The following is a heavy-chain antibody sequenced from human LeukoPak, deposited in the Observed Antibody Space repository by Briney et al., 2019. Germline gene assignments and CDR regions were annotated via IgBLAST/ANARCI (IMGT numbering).Heavy chain of an antibody. V-gene: IGHV3-23*01. Sequence: GGSLRLSCLASGFSFTTYAMNWVRQAPGKGLEWVSGISGGNTYYADSVKGRFTISRDSSKSTMYLQMDNLRAEDTAVYYCSKDDCVNGICYFDKWGQGTLVTVSS. CDR1: GFSFTTYA. J-gene: IGHJ4*02. CDR3: SKDDCVNGICYFDK. CDR2: ISGGNT. D-gene: IGHD2-8*01.